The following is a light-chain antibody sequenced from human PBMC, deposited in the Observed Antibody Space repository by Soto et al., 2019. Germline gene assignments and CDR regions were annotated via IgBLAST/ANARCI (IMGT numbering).Light chain of an antibody. CDR1: QSVDRY. CDR2: DTS. V-gene: IGKV3-11*01. J-gene: IGKJ2*01. CDR3: QQGSNWYT. Sequence: EIVLTQSPATLSLSPGDRATLSCRASQSVDRYLAWYQEKPGQAPRLLIYDTSDRATGIPDRFSGSGSGTDFTLTISSLDPEDFAVYYCQQGSNWYTFGQGTKLEIK.